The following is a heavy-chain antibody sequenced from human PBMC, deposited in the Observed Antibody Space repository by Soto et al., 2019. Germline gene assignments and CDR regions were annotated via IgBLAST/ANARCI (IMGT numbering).Heavy chain of an antibody. CDR3: ARAERSGSYRPPEYYFDY. J-gene: IGHJ4*02. CDR2: IIPIFGTA. CDR1: GGTFSSYA. V-gene: IGHV1-69*13. Sequence: SVKVSCKASGGTFSSYAISWVRQAPGQGLEWMGGIIPIFGTANYAQKFQGRVTITADESTSTAYMELSSLRSEDTAVYYCARAERSGSYRPPEYYFDYWGQGTLVTVS. D-gene: IGHD1-26*01.